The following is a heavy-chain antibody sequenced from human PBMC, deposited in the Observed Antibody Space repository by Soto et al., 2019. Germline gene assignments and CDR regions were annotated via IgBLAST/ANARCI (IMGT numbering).Heavy chain of an antibody. D-gene: IGHD2-15*01. Sequence: QVQLVQSGAEVKKPGASVKVSCKASGYTFTSYGISWVRQAPGQGLEWMGWISAYNGNTNYAQKLQGRVTMTTDTSTSKDYMELRSLRSDDTAVYYCARDGCSGGSCYLPGNDWFDPWGQGTLVTVSS. CDR1: GYTFTSYG. CDR3: ARDGCSGGSCYLPGNDWFDP. CDR2: ISAYNGNT. J-gene: IGHJ5*02. V-gene: IGHV1-18*01.